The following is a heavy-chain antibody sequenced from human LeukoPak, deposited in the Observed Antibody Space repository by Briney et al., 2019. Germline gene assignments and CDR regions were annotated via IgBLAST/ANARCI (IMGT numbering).Heavy chain of an antibody. D-gene: IGHD3-10*01. CDR2: IIPIFGTA. CDR1: GYTFTSYG. J-gene: IGHJ5*02. Sequence: ASVKVSCKASGYTFTSYGISWVRQAPGQGLEWMGGIIPIFGTANYAQKFQGRVTITVDESTSTAYMELSSLRSEDTAVYYCAREREKSPFGEQGYNWFDPWGQGTLVTVSS. CDR3: AREREKSPFGEQGYNWFDP. V-gene: IGHV1-69*13.